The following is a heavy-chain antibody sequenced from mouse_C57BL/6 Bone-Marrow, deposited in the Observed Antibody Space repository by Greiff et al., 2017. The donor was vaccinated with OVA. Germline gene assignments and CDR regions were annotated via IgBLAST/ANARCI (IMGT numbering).Heavy chain of an antibody. D-gene: IGHD3-2*02. V-gene: IGHV5-2*01. CDR3: ARAGTAQATLGAMDY. CDR2: INSDGGST. Sequence: EVQLVESGGGLVQPGESLKLSCESNEYEFPSHDMSWVRKTPEKRLELVAAINSDGGSTYYPDTMERRFIISRDNTKKTLYLQMSSLRSEDTALYYCARAGTAQATLGAMDYWGQGTSVTVSS. CDR1: EYEFPSHD. J-gene: IGHJ4*01.